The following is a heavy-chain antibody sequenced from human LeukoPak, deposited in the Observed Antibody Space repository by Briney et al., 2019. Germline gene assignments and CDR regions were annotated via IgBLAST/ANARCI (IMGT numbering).Heavy chain of an antibody. D-gene: IGHD2-15*01. CDR1: GGSISSSSYY. J-gene: IGHJ6*03. V-gene: IGHV4-39*01. CDR3: ARLRATPYYYYYMDV. Sequence: SETLSLSCTVSGGSISSSSYYWGWIRQPPGKGLEWIGSIYYSGSTYYNPSLKSRVTISVDTSKNQFSLKLSSVTAADTAVYYCARLRATPYYYYYMDVWGKGTTATVSS. CDR2: IYYSGST.